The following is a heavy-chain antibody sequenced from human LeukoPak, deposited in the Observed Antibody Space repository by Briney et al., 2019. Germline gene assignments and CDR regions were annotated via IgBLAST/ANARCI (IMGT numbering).Heavy chain of an antibody. Sequence: PGGSLRLSCAASGFTFSDYYMSWIRQAPGKGLEWVSYISSSGSTIYYADSVKGRFTISRDNAKNSLYLQMNSLRAEDTAVYYCSRDRVWGYGSSWYDYWGQGTLVTVSS. CDR3: SRDRVWGYGSSWYDY. D-gene: IGHD6-13*01. V-gene: IGHV3-11*01. CDR1: GFTFSDYY. J-gene: IGHJ4*02. CDR2: ISSSGSTI.